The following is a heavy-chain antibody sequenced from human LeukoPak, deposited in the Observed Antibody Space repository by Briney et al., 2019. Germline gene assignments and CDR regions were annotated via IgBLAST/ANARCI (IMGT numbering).Heavy chain of an antibody. V-gene: IGHV3-53*01. CDR3: ARGREYSHSNWVDP. Sequence: GGSLRLSCAASGFTVSSSYMIWVRQAPGKGLEWVSVIYSGGTTYYADSVKGRFTISRDNSKNTLYLQMNSLRAEDTAVYYCARGREYSHSNWVDPWGQGTMVTVSA. J-gene: IGHJ5*02. D-gene: IGHD4-11*01. CDR2: IYSGGTT. CDR1: GFTVSSSY.